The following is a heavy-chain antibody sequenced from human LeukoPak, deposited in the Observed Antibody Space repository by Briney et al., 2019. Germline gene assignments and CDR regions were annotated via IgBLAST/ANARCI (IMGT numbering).Heavy chain of an antibody. CDR2: ISDSGST. V-gene: IGHV4-59*11. J-gene: IGHJ6*02. CDR3: ARGQLPRGYYYGMDV. D-gene: IGHD6-6*01. CDR1: GGSLSTHH. Sequence: SETLSLTCVVSGGSLSTHHWSWIRQSPGRGLEWIGYISDSGSTNYNPSLKSRVTISVDTSKNQFSLMLSSVTAADTAVYYCARGQLPRGYYYGMDVWGQGTTVTVSS.